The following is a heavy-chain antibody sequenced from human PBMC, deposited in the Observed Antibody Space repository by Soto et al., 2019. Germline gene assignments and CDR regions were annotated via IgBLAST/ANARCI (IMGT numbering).Heavy chain of an antibody. D-gene: IGHD5-12*01. V-gene: IGHV1-69*15. CDR1: GGTFSNYA. CDR3: AKDGGADGYFGNWLDP. J-gene: IGHJ5*02. Sequence: QVHLVQSGAEVKKPGSSVNVSCKASGGTFSNYAITWVRQAPGQGLEWVGRIIPIFGTTNVAQKFQGRVTIPADESTTTAYMERSGLRSEDPAVYYCAKDGGADGYFGNWLDPWGQGTLVTVSS. CDR2: IIPIFGTT.